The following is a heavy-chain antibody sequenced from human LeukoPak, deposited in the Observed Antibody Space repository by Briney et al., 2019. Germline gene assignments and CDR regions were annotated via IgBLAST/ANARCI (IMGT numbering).Heavy chain of an antibody. J-gene: IGHJ2*01. CDR1: GYTFTSYY. CDR2: INPSGGST. Sequence: ASVKVSCKASGYTFTSYYMHWVRQAPGQGLEWMGIINPSGGSTSYAQKFQGRVTMTRDTSTSTVYMELSSLRSEDTAVYHCARDAGSYDSSGYYYWYFDLWGRGTLVTVSS. V-gene: IGHV1-46*01. CDR3: ARDAGSYDSSGYYYWYFDL. D-gene: IGHD3-22*01.